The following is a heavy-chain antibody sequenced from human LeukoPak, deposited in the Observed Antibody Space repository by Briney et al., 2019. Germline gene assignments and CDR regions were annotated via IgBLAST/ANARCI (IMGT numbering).Heavy chain of an antibody. CDR1: GFTFSSYS. J-gene: IGHJ4*02. CDR3: ARAYSSSSGAAIGY. V-gene: IGHV3-21*01. D-gene: IGHD6-6*01. Sequence: GGSLRLSCAASGFTFSSYSMNCVRQAPGNGLEWVSSISSSSSYIYYADSVKGRFTTSRDKAKNSLYLQMNSLRAEDTAVYYCARAYSSSSGAAIGYWGQGTLGTVSS. CDR2: ISSSSSYI.